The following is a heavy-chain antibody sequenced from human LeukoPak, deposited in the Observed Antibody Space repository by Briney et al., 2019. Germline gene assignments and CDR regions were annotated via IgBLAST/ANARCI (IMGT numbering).Heavy chain of an antibody. CDR2: IIGSGGST. Sequence: PGGSLRLSCAASGFTFSSYAMSWVRQAPGKGLEWVSAIIGSGGSTYYADSVKGRFTISRDNSKNTLYLQMNSLRAEDTAVYYCAKGGGAYYYYYMDVWGKGTTVTVSS. D-gene: IGHD1-26*01. J-gene: IGHJ6*03. CDR3: AKGGGAYYYYYMDV. V-gene: IGHV3-23*01. CDR1: GFTFSSYA.